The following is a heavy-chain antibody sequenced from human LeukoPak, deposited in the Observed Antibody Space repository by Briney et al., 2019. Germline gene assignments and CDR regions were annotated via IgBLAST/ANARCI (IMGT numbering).Heavy chain of an antibody. D-gene: IGHD3-22*01. CDR1: GFTFSSYS. CDR3: ARDKLFYYDSRGYYAFDY. Sequence: QSGGSLRLSCAASGFTFSSYSMDWVRQAPGKGLEWVSYISSSSSTIYYADSVKGRFTISRDNAKNSLYLQMNSLRAEDTAVYYCARDKLFYYDSRGYYAFDYWGQGTLVTVSS. CDR2: ISSSSSTI. V-gene: IGHV3-48*04. J-gene: IGHJ4*02.